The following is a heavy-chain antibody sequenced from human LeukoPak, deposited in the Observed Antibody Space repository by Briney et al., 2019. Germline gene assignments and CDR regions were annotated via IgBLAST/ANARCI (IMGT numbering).Heavy chain of an antibody. J-gene: IGHJ4*02. V-gene: IGHV3-30*03. CDR3: ASPQNRSSSALDY. CDR1: GFTFSSYG. D-gene: IGHD6-6*01. CDR2: ISYDGSNK. Sequence: GGSLRLSCAASGFTFSSYGMHWVRQAPGKGLEWVAVISYDGSNKYYADSVKGRFTISRDNSKNTLYLQMNSLRAEDTAVYYCASPQNRSSSALDYWGQGTLVTVSS.